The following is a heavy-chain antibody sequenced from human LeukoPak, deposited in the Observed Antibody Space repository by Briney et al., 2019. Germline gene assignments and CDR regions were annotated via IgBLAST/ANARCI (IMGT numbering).Heavy chain of an antibody. CDR1: GFTFSSYA. CDR3: AKDLSNYYDSSRAFDI. V-gene: IGHV3-23*01. J-gene: IGHJ3*02. CDR2: ISGRGGST. Sequence: GGSLRLSCAASGFTFSSYAMSWVRQAPGKGLEWVSLISGRGGSTYYADSVKGRFNVSRDNSKNTLYLQMNSLRAEDTAVYYCAKDLSNYYDSSRAFDIWGQGTMVTVSS. D-gene: IGHD3-22*01.